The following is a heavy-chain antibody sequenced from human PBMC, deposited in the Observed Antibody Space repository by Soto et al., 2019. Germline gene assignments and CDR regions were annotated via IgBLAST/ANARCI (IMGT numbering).Heavy chain of an antibody. V-gene: IGHV1-8*01. CDR3: ARADSQVDIVVVPAATSYYYYYYMDV. D-gene: IGHD2-2*01. CDR1: GYTFTSYD. J-gene: IGHJ6*03. Sequence: GASVKVSCKASGYTFTSYDINWVRQATGQGLEWMGWMNPNSGNTGYAQKFQGRATMTRNTSISTAYMELSSLRSEDTAVYYCARADSQVDIVVVPAATSYYYYYYMDVWGKGTTVTVSS. CDR2: MNPNSGNT.